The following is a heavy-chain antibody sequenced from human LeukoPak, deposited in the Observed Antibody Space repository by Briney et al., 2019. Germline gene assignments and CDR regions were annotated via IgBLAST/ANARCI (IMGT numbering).Heavy chain of an antibody. CDR2: ISSSSSYI. J-gene: IGHJ4*02. CDR1: GFTFSSYS. V-gene: IGHV3-21*01. Sequence: GGSLRLSCAASGFTFSSYSMNWVRQAPGKGLEWVSSISSSSSYIYYADSVKGRFTISRDNAKNSLYLQMNSLRAEDTAVYYCARTGVGYYYDSSGYYWDYWGQGTLVTVSS. D-gene: IGHD3-22*01. CDR3: ARTGVGYYYDSSGYYWDY.